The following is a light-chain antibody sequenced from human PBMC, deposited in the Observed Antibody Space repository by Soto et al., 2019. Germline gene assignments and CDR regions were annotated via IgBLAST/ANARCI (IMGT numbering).Light chain of an antibody. CDR2: DAS. V-gene: IGKV3D-15*01. Sequence: EIVLTQSPGTLSLSPGERATLSCRASQSISRTLAWYQQKSGQPPRLLIYDASTRATGFPARFSGSGSGTEFTLTISSLQPEDFASYYCLQDYNYPWTFGQGTKVDIK. J-gene: IGKJ1*01. CDR3: LQDYNYPWT. CDR1: QSISRT.